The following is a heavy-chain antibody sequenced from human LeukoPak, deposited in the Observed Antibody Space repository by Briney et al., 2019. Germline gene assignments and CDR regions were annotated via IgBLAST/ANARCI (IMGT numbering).Heavy chain of an antibody. J-gene: IGHJ4*02. CDR1: GGSFSGYY. V-gene: IGHV4-34*01. CDR3: ARSRPTLGFGARRHGNYFDY. D-gene: IGHD3-10*01. Sequence: TSETLSLTCTVSGGSFSGYYCSWIRQPPGTGLERIGEINHSGSTNYNPSLKSRVTISVDTSKNQFSLKLSSVTAADTAVYYCARSRPTLGFGARRHGNYFDYWGQGTLVTVSS. CDR2: INHSGST.